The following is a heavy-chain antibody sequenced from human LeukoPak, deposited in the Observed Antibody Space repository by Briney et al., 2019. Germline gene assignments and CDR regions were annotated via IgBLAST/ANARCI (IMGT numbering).Heavy chain of an antibody. Sequence: PSETLSLTRAVYGGSFSGYYWSWIRQPPGKGLEWIGEINHSGSTNYNPSLKSRVTISVDTSKNQFSLKLSSVTAADTAVYYCARGLGDGCPDYWGQGTLVTVSS. CDR2: INHSGST. CDR1: GGSFSGYY. D-gene: IGHD5-24*01. J-gene: IGHJ4*02. V-gene: IGHV4-34*01. CDR3: ARGLGDGCPDY.